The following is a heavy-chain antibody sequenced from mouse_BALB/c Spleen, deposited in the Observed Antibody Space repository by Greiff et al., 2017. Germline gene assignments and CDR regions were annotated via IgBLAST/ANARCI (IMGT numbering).Heavy chain of an antibody. J-gene: IGHJ3*01. CDR2: IDPETGGT. Sequence: QVQLQQSGAELVRPGASVTLSCKASGYTFTDYEMHWVKQTPVHGLEWIGAIDPETGGTAYNQKFKGKATLTADKSSSTAYMELRSLTSEDSAVYYCTRKGYGNSFADWGQGTLVTVAA. D-gene: IGHD2-1*01. V-gene: IGHV1-15*01. CDR3: TRKGYGNSFAD. CDR1: GYTFTDYE.